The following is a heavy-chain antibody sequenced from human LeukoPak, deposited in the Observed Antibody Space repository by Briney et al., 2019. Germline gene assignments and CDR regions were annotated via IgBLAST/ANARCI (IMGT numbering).Heavy chain of an antibody. J-gene: IGHJ4*02. Sequence: AASVKVSCKASGYTFTSYYMHWVRQAPGQGLEWMGIINPSGGSTSYAQKFQGRVTMTRDMSTSTVYMELSSLRSEDMAVYYCARAIYSYGIDYWGQGTLVTVSS. D-gene: IGHD5-18*01. CDR2: INPSGGST. CDR3: ARAIYSYGIDY. CDR1: GYTFTSYY. V-gene: IGHV1-46*01.